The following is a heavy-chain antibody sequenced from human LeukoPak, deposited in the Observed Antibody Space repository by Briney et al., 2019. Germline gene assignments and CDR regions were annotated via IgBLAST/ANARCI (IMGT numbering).Heavy chain of an antibody. V-gene: IGHV4-59*01. CDR1: GASISSYY. CDR2: IYYSGST. Sequence: SETLSLTCTVSGASISSYYWSWIRQPPGKGLEWIGYIYYSGSTNYNPSLKSRVTISVDTSKNQFSLKLSSVTAADTAVYYCARESPYCTNGVCLNWFDPWGQGTLVTVSS. J-gene: IGHJ5*02. D-gene: IGHD2-8*01. CDR3: ARESPYCTNGVCLNWFDP.